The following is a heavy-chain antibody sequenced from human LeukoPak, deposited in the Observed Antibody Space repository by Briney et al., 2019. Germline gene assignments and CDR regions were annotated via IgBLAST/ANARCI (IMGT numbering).Heavy chain of an antibody. CDR2: INPNNGGT. V-gene: IGHV1-2*02. D-gene: IGHD2-15*01. CDR3: ATRGGSGGSCCPY. J-gene: IGHJ4*02. CDR1: GYTFTGYY. Sequence: GASVKVSCKASGYTFTGYYMHWVRQAPGQGFEWMGWINPNNGGTNYAQKFQGRVTMTRDTSISTAYMELSRLRSDDTAVYYCATRGGSGGSCCPYWGQGTLVTVSS.